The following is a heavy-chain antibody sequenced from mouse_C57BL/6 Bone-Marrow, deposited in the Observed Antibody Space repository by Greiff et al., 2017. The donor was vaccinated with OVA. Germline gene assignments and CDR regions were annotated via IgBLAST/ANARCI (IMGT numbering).Heavy chain of an antibody. Sequence: VQLQQSGPELVKPGASVKMSCKASGYTFTDYNMHWVKQSHGKSLEWIGHINPNNGGTSYNQKFKGKATLTVNKSSSTAYMQLRSLTSEDSAVYVCARRYGGILYAMDYWGQGTSVTVSS. J-gene: IGHJ4*01. V-gene: IGHV1-22*01. CDR1: GYTFTDYN. CDR3: ARRYGGILYAMDY. D-gene: IGHD1-1*01. CDR2: INPNNGGT.